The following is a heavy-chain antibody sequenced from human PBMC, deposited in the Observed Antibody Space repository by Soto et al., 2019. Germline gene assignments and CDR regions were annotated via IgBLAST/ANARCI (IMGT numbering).Heavy chain of an antibody. J-gene: IGHJ4*02. CDR2: IYYSGST. CDR3: AIASMVRGVISHFDY. D-gene: IGHD3-10*01. Sequence: QVQLQESGPGLVKPSQTLSLTCTVSGGSISSGDYYWSWIRQPPGKGLEWIGYIYYSGSTYYNPSLKSRVTISVDTSKNQFSLKLSAVTAADTAVYYCAIASMVRGVISHFDYWGQGTLVTVSS. V-gene: IGHV4-30-4*01. CDR1: GGSISSGDYY.